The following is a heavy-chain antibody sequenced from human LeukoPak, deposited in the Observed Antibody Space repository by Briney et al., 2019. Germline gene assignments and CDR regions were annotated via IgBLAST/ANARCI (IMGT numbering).Heavy chain of an antibody. CDR2: INPNSGGT. CDR3: ARDLYYDSNGYHLGY. Sequence: ASVKVSCKASGGTFSSYAISWVRQAPGQGLEWMGWINPNSGGTNYAQKFQGRVTMTRDTSISTAYMELSRLRYDDTAVYYCARDLYYDSNGYHLGYWGQGTLVTVSS. CDR1: GGTFSSYA. V-gene: IGHV1-2*02. J-gene: IGHJ4*02. D-gene: IGHD3-22*01.